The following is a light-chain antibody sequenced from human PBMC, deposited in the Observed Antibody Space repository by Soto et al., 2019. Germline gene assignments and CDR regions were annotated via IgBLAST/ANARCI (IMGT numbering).Light chain of an antibody. V-gene: IGLV2-14*01. CDR2: DVS. CDR1: SSDVGGYDY. J-gene: IGLJ1*01. CDR3: SSFTRSTTRV. Sequence: LTQPASVSGSPGESITISCTGSSSDVGGYDYVSWYQQYPGKAPKLMIYDVSNRPSGVSNRFSGSKSGNTASLTISGLQADDEADYYCSSFTRSTTRVFGTGTRSPS.